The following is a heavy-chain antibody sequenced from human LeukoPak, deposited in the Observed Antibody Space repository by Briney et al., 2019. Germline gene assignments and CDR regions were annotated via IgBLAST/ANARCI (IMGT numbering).Heavy chain of an antibody. CDR3: ARDYRGSWTPLQHYYYGMDV. CDR1: GFTVSSNY. J-gene: IGHJ6*02. Sequence: AGGSLRLSCAASGFTVSSNYMSWVRQAPGKGLEWVSVIYSGGSTYYADSVKGRFTISRDNSKNTLYLQMNSLRAEDTAVYYCARDYRGSWTPLQHYYYGMDVWGQGTTVTVSS. D-gene: IGHD1-26*01. V-gene: IGHV3-53*01. CDR2: IYSGGST.